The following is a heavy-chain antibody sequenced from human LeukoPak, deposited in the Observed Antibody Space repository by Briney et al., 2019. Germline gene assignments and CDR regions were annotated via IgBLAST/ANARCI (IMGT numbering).Heavy chain of an antibody. J-gene: IGHJ4*02. CDR1: GDSISNYY. CDR3: ASFRIHYYDSSGYYGY. Sequence: PSETLSLTCTVSGDSISNYYWSWIRQPPGKGLEWIGYIYYSGITNYNPSLKSRVTISVDTSKNQFSLKLSSVTAADTAVYYCASFRIHYYDSSGYYGYWGQGTLVTVSS. CDR2: IYYSGIT. D-gene: IGHD3-22*01. V-gene: IGHV4-59*12.